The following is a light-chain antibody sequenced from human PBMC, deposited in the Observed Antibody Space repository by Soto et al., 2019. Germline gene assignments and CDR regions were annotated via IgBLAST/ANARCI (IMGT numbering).Light chain of an antibody. Sequence: VVTQPPSVSGAPGQRVTISCTGSSSNIGAGYDVHWYQQLPGTAPKLLIYGNSNRPSGVPDRFSGSKSGTSASLAITGLQAEDEADYYCQSYDSSLSGVVFGGGTKVTVL. V-gene: IGLV1-40*01. CDR3: QSYDSSLSGVV. CDR2: GNS. CDR1: SSNIGAGYD. J-gene: IGLJ2*01.